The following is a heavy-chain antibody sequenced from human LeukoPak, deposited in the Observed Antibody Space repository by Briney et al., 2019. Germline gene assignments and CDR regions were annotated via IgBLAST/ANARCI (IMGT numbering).Heavy chain of an antibody. CDR2: ISYDGSNK. Sequence: GRSLRLSCAASGFTFSSYGMHWVRQAPGKGLEWVAVISYDGSNKYYADSVKGRFTISRDNSKNTLYLQMNSLRAEDTAVYYCANGGGLRGVHDYWGQGTLVTVSS. CDR3: ANGGGLRGVHDY. V-gene: IGHV3-30*18. D-gene: IGHD5-12*01. CDR1: GFTFSSYG. J-gene: IGHJ4*02.